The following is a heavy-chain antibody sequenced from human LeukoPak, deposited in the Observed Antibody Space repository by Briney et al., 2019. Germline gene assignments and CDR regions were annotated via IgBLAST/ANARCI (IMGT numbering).Heavy chain of an antibody. CDR3: ARTYDSSGYDLWY. D-gene: IGHD3-22*01. V-gene: IGHV3-21*01. CDR1: GFTFSSYS. Sequence: GGSLRLSCAASGFTFSSYSMNWVRQAPGKGLEWVSSISSSSSYIYYADSVKGRFTISRDNAMNSLYLQMNSLRAEDTAVYYCARTYDSSGYDLWYWGQGTLVTVSS. J-gene: IGHJ4*02. CDR2: ISSSSSYI.